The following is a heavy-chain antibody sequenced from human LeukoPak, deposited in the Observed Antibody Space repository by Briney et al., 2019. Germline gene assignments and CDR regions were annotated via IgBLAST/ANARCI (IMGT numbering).Heavy chain of an antibody. J-gene: IGHJ4*02. V-gene: IGHV4-61*09. Sequence: SETLSLTCTVSGGSISSRSYCWSWIRQPAGKGLEWIGHVHISGSTNYNSSLTSRVTISVDTSKNQFSLKLSSVTAADTAVYYCARFYYDFWSGYSYFDYWGQGTLVTVSS. CDR1: GGSISSRSYC. D-gene: IGHD3-3*01. CDR2: VHISGST. CDR3: ARFYYDFWSGYSYFDY.